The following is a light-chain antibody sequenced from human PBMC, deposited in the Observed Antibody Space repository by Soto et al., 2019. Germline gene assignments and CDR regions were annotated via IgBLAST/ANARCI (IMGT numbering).Light chain of an antibody. Sequence: QSALTQSPSASGSPGQSVTISCTGTSSDVGAYDFVSWYQQHPGKAPKLMIYEVTKRPSGVPNRFSGSKSGNTASLTVSGLQAEDEADYYCSSYANGNVVFGGGTKLTVL. CDR1: SSDVGAYDF. CDR3: SSYANGNVV. J-gene: IGLJ2*01. CDR2: EVT. V-gene: IGLV2-8*01.